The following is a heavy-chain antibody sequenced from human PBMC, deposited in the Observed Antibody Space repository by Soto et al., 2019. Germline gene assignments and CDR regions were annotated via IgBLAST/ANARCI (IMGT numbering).Heavy chain of an antibody. Sequence: QVQLVQSGAEVKKPGSSVKVSCKASGGTFSRYTISWVRQAPGQGLEWMGRIIPILGIANYAQKFQGRVTSTADKSTSTAYMEQSILRSEDTAVYYCARLASVYCSGGSCSPYWGQGTLVTVSS. V-gene: IGHV1-69*02. J-gene: IGHJ4*02. CDR3: ARLASVYCSGGSCSPY. D-gene: IGHD2-15*01. CDR1: GGTFSRYT. CDR2: IIPILGIA.